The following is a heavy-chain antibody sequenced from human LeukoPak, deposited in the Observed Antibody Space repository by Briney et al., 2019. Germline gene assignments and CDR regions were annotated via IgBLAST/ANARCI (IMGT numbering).Heavy chain of an antibody. V-gene: IGHV4-39*01. CDR2: IDYSGTT. J-gene: IGHJ4*02. CDR3: AGTYYYGSSGYSNFDY. CDR1: GDSSSNSIYY. D-gene: IGHD3-22*01. Sequence: SETLSLTCTVSGDSSSNSIYYWGWIRQPPGKGLEWIGSIDYSGTTYYNPSLKSRVTISVDTSKNQFSLKLSSVTAADTAVYYCAGTYYYGSSGYSNFDYWGQGTLVTVSS.